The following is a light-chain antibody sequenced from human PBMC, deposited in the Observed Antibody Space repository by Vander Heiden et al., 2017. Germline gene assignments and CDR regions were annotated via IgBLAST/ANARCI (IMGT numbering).Light chain of an antibody. CDR3: QVWDSVRDLGV. J-gene: IGLJ3*02. V-gene: IGLV3-21*02. CDR1: NVGSKS. CDR2: ETG. Sequence: SYVLTQPPSVSVAPGQTARITCGGNNVGSKSVQWYQQKPVQAAVVVVDETGDRPAGIPGRFSGSNSGNMATLTISRVEAGDEDDYYCQVWDSVRDLGVFGGGTKLTVL.